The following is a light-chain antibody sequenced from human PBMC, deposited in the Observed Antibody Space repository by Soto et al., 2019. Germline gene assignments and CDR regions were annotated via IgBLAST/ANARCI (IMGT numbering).Light chain of an antibody. V-gene: IGKV3D-15*01. J-gene: IGKJ1*01. CDR3: QQYNNWPMWT. Sequence: EIVLTQSPGTLSLSPWERATLSCSASQSVSNNYLAWYQQKPGQAPRLLIYGASNRATGIPDRFSDSGSGTEFTLTINSLQSEDFAVYYCQQYNNWPMWTFGQGTKVDIK. CDR1: QSVSNN. CDR2: GAS.